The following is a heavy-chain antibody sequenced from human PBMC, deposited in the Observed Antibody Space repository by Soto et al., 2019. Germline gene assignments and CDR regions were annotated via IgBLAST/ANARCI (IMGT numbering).Heavy chain of an antibody. CDR2: IWYDGSNK. V-gene: IGHV3-33*01. Sequence: QVQLVESGGGVVQPGRSLRLSCAASGFTFSSYGMHWVRQAPGKGLEWVAVIWYDGSNKYYADSVKGRFTISRDNSKNTLHLQMNSLIAEDTAVYYCAREGIAAADNYYYYGMDVWGQGTTVTVSS. D-gene: IGHD6-13*01. CDR1: GFTFSSYG. CDR3: AREGIAAADNYYYYGMDV. J-gene: IGHJ6*02.